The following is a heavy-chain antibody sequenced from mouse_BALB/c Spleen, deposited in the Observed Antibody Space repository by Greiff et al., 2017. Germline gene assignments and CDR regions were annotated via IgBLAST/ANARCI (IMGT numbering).Heavy chain of an antibody. D-gene: IGHD3-1*01. J-gene: IGHJ3*01. CDR1: GYAFTNYW. CDR2: IYPGSGNT. CDR3: ARKGGQLGIKAY. Sequence: QVQLQQSGAELVRPGTSVKISCKASGYAFTNYWLGWVKQRPGHGLEWIGDIYPGSGNTYYNEKFKGKATLTADKSSSTAYMQLSSLTSEDSAVYFCARKGGQLGIKAYWGQGTLVTVSA. V-gene: IGHV1-63*01.